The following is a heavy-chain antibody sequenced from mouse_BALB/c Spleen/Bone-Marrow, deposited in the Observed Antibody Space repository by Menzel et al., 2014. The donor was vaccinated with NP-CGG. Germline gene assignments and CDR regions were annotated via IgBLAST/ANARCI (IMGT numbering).Heavy chain of an antibody. V-gene: IGHV1-26*01. D-gene: IGHD2-4*01. CDR1: GYSFTGYT. CDR2: INPYNGGT. J-gene: IGHJ3*01. Sequence: VQLQQSGPALVKPGASMKISCKASGYSFTGYTMNWVKQSHGKNLERIGLINPYNGGTTYNQKFKGKATLTVDKSSSTAYMELLSLTSEDSAVYYCARRDYYDYAWFAYWGQGTLVTVSA. CDR3: ARRDYYDYAWFAY.